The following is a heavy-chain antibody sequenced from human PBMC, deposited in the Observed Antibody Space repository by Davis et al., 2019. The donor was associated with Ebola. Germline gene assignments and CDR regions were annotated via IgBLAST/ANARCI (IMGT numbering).Heavy chain of an antibody. CDR1: GFTFSSYE. CDR3: TRDLRLYCSGGSCYLDYYGMDV. V-gene: IGHV3-49*04. CDR2: IRSKAYGGTT. D-gene: IGHD2-15*01. J-gene: IGHJ6*02. Sequence: GESLKISCAASGFTFSSYEMNWVRQAPGKGLEWVGFIRSKAYGGTTEYDASVKGRFTISRDDSKSIAYLQMNSLKTEDTAVYYCTRDLRLYCSGGSCYLDYYGMDVWGQGTTVTVSS.